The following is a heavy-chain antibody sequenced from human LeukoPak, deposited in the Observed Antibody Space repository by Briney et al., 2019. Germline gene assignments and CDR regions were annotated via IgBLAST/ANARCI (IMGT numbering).Heavy chain of an antibody. D-gene: IGHD3-10*01. J-gene: IGHJ3*02. V-gene: IGHV4-38-2*02. CDR2: IYHSGST. Sequence: TSETLSLTCTVSGYSISSGYYWGWIRQPPGKGLEWIGSIYHSGSTYYNPSLKSRVTISADTSKNQFSLKLSSVTAADTAVYYCARDSLRLLWFGELSPTRVGDAFDIWGQGTMVTVSS. CDR3: ARDSLRLLWFGELSPTRVGDAFDI. CDR1: GYSISSGYY.